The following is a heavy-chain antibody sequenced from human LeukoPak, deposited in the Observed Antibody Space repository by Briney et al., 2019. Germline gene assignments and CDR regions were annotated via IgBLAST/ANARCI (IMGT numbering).Heavy chain of an antibody. Sequence: GGSLRLSCAASGFTFSSYSMNWVCQAPGKGLEWVSSISSSGSTIYYADSVKGRFTISRDNAKNSLYLQMNSLRAEDTAVYYCARDPHVAVAGTNDYWGQGTLVTVSS. D-gene: IGHD6-19*01. J-gene: IGHJ4*02. V-gene: IGHV3-21*04. CDR1: GFTFSSYS. CDR3: ARDPHVAVAGTNDY. CDR2: ISSSGSTI.